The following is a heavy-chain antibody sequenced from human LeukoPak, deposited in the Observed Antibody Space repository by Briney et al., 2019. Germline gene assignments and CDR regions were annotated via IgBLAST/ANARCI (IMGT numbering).Heavy chain of an antibody. CDR3: ARGRRIFGVVRYGWFDP. Sequence: SETLSLTCTVSGGSISSYYWNWIRRPPGKGLEWIGEINHSGSTNYNPSLKSRVTISVDTSKNQFSLKLSSVTAADTAVYYCARGRRIFGVVRYGWFDPWGQGTLVTVSS. D-gene: IGHD3-3*01. CDR1: GGSISSYY. J-gene: IGHJ5*02. CDR2: INHSGST. V-gene: IGHV4-34*01.